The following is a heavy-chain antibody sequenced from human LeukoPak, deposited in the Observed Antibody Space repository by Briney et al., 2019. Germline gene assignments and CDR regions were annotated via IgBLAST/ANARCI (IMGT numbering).Heavy chain of an antibody. CDR1: GFTVSSNY. V-gene: IGHV3-23*01. Sequence: GGSLRLSCAASGFTVSSNYMSWVRQAPGKGLEWVSSLSTSGVSTYYADSVKGRFTISRDNSKNTLYLQMTSLRADDTAVYYCAKDFTPYGSGSFFDYWGQGTLVTVSS. J-gene: IGHJ4*02. CDR2: LSTSGVST. D-gene: IGHD3-10*01. CDR3: AKDFTPYGSGSFFDY.